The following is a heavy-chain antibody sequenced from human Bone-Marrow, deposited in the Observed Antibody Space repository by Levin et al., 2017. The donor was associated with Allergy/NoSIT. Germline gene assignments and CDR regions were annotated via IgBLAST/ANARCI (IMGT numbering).Heavy chain of an antibody. J-gene: IGHJ4*02. D-gene: IGHD6-19*01. CDR3: THGAGWLVDF. CDR2: VYDSGTT. CDR1: GGSISSHY. V-gene: IGHV4-59*11. Sequence: PSETLSLTCTVSGGSISSHYWSWFRQPPGKALEWIGYVYDSGTTKYNLSLKSRVTISVGTSKNHFSLRLTSVTAADTAVYYCTHGAGWLVDFWGQGTLVTVSS.